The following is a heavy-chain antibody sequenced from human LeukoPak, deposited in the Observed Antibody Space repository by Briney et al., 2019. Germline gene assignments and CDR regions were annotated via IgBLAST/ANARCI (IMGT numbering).Heavy chain of an antibody. CDR2: IYHSGST. J-gene: IGHJ4*02. Sequence: SETLSLTCAVSGYSISSGYYWGWIRPPPGKGLEWIGKIYHSGSTYYNPSLKSRVTISVDTSKNQFSLKLSSVTAADTAVYYCARDGYSYGFSLDYWGQGTLVTVSS. CDR3: ARDGYSYGFSLDY. V-gene: IGHV4-38-2*02. D-gene: IGHD5-18*01. CDR1: GYSISSGYY.